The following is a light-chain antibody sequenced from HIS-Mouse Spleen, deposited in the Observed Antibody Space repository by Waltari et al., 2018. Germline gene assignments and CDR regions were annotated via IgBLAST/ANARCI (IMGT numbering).Light chain of an antibody. Sequence: SYVLTQPPSVSVAPGKTARITCGGNNIGSKSVHWYQQKPGQAPVLVVYDDSDRPSGITERFSGSNSGNTAALTISRVEAGDEADYYCQVWDSSSDHVVVGGGTKLTVL. V-gene: IGLV3-21*03. CDR1: NIGSKS. J-gene: IGLJ2*01. CDR2: DDS. CDR3: QVWDSSSDHVV.